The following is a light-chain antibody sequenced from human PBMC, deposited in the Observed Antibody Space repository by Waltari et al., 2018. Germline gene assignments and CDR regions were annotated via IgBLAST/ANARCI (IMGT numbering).Light chain of an antibody. CDR3: QQYNNWSPT. Sequence: EIVMTQSPATLSVSPGERATLSCRASQSVSSNLAWYQQKPGQVPRLLIYGPSTRATGIPARFSGSGSGTEFTLTISRMQSEDFAVYYCQQYNNWSPTFGQGTKVEIK. J-gene: IGKJ1*01. CDR2: GPS. V-gene: IGKV3-15*01. CDR1: QSVSSN.